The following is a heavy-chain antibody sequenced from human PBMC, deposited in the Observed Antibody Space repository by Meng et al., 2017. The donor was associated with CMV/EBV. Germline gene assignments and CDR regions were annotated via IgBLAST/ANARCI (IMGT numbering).Heavy chain of an antibody. V-gene: IGHV1-2*02. CDR3: AREVPDDKITILTRGSFDY. Sequence: ASVKVSCKASGYTFTGYYMHWVRQAPGQGLEWMGWINPNSGGTNYAQKFQGGVTMTRDTSISTAYMELSRLRSDDTAVYYCAREVPDDKITILTRGSFDYWGQGTLVTVSS. CDR2: INPNSGGT. CDR1: GYTFTGYY. J-gene: IGHJ4*02. D-gene: IGHD3-9*01.